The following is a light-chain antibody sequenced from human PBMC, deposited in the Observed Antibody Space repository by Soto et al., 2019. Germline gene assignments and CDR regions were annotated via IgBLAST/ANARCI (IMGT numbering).Light chain of an antibody. J-gene: IGKJ4*01. V-gene: IGKV3-15*01. CDR3: QQYNNWRLT. Sequence: EIVMTQSPATLSVSPGERATLSCRARQSVGSNLSGFHQQPGQAPRLLIYGASTRATGIPAGLGGSGSWTEFTLTITSQQSEDCAVFYCQQYNNWRLTFGGGTKVQVK. CDR2: GAS. CDR1: QSVGSN.